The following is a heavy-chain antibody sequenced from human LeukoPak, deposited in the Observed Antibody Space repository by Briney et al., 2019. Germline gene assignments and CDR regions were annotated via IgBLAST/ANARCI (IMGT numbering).Heavy chain of an antibody. V-gene: IGHV3-23*01. CDR2: MSGVGVST. CDR3: AKGDIVPHPDAFDI. J-gene: IGHJ3*02. Sequence: GGSLRLSCTASGFTFTNFAMSWVRQAPGKGLEWVSSMSGVGVSTYYADSVKGRFTTSRDNSRNTVSLQMNSLRAEDTAVYYCAKGDIVPHPDAFDIWGQGTMVTVSS. CDR1: GFTFTNFA. D-gene: IGHD2-8*01.